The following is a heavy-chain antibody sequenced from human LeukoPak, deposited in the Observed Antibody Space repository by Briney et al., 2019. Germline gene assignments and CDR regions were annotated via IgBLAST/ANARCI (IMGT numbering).Heavy chain of an antibody. Sequence: SETLSLTCTVSGGSISSYYWSWIRQPPGRGLEWIGYVYYTGSTKYNPSLKSRVTISLDTSKIQFSLKLKSVTAADTAAYYCARDRHPDAFDIWGQGTMVTVSS. J-gene: IGHJ3*02. V-gene: IGHV4-59*01. CDR1: GGSISSYY. CDR2: VYYTGST. CDR3: ARDRHPDAFDI.